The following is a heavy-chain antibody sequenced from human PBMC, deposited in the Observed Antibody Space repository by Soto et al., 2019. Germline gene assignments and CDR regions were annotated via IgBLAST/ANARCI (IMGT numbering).Heavy chain of an antibody. V-gene: IGHV3-74*01. D-gene: IGHD3-22*01. J-gene: IGHJ4*02. Sequence: EVQLVESGGGLVQPGGSLRLSCAASGFTLSSYWMHWVRQAPGKGLVWVSRINSDGSSTSYADSVKGRFTISRDNAKNTLYLQMNSLRAEDTAVYYCARVAYYDSSGYNHFDYWGQGTLVTVSS. CDR2: INSDGSST. CDR3: ARVAYYDSSGYNHFDY. CDR1: GFTLSSYW.